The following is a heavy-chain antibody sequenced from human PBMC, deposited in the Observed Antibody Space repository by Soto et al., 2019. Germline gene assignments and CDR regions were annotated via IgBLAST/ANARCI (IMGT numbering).Heavy chain of an antibody. J-gene: IGHJ6*02. CDR2: IGTAGDT. D-gene: IGHD3-9*01. CDR3: ARARAGYFDYYYGMDV. Sequence: PGGSLRLSCAASGFTFSSYDMHWVRQATGKGLEWVSAIGTAGDTYYPGSVKGRFTTSRENAKNSLYLQMNSLRAGDTAVYYCARARAGYFDYYYGMDVWGQGTTVTVSS. CDR1: GFTFSSYD. V-gene: IGHV3-13*01.